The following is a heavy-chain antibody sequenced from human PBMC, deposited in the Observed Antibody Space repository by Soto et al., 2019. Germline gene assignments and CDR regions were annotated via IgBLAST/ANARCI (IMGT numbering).Heavy chain of an antibody. V-gene: IGHV1-18*04. D-gene: IGHD3-3*01. CDR1: GYTFTSYG. CDR3: ARDKKRGNYDFWSGYGSYYYYGMDV. J-gene: IGHJ6*02. Sequence: GASVKVSCKASGYTFTSYGISWVRQAPGQGLEWMRWISAYNGNTNYAQKLQGRVTMTTDTSTSTAYMELRSLRSDDTAVYYCARDKKRGNYDFWSGYGSYYYYGMDVWGQGTTVTVSS. CDR2: ISAYNGNT.